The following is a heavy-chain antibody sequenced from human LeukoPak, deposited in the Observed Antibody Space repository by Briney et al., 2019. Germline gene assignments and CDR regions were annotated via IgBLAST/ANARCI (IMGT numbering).Heavy chain of an antibody. CDR2: IYYSGST. CDR1: GGSISSSSYY. D-gene: IGHD2/OR15-2a*01. CDR3: ASILLSSHYYFNY. Sequence: PSETLSLTCTVSGGSISSSSYYWGWIRQPPGKWLEWIGSIYYSGSTYYNPSLKSRVTISVDTSKNQFSLKLSSVTAADTAVYYCASILLSSHYYFNYWGQGTLVAVSS. V-gene: IGHV4-39*01. J-gene: IGHJ4*02.